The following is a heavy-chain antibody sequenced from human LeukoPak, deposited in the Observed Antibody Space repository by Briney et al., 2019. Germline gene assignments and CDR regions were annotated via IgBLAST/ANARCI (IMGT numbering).Heavy chain of an antibody. J-gene: IGHJ4*02. D-gene: IGHD6-19*01. Sequence: GASVKVSCKAPGYTLSKLSIHWVRQPSGKGLEWMGAFDPEDGETIYAQEFQGRATMTADTSTDTAYMELSSLRSEDTAVYYCARSLRGWYKDYWGQGTLVTVSS. CDR1: GYTLSKLS. CDR2: FDPEDGET. V-gene: IGHV1-24*01. CDR3: ARSLRGWYKDY.